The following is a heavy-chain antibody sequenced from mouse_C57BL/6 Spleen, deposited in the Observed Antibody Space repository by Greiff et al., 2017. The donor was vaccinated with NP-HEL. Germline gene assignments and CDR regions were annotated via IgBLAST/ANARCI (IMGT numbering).Heavy chain of an antibody. CDR3: ARRITTPYYAMDY. V-gene: IGHV1-9*01. CDR1: GYTFTGYW. D-gene: IGHD2-4*01. CDR2: ILPGSGST. J-gene: IGHJ4*01. Sequence: QVQLQQSGAELMKPGASVKLSCKATGYTFTGYWIEWVKQRPGPGLEWIGEILPGSGSTNYNEKFKGKATLTADTSSNTAYMQLSSLTTEDSAIYYCARRITTPYYAMDYWGQGTSVTVSS.